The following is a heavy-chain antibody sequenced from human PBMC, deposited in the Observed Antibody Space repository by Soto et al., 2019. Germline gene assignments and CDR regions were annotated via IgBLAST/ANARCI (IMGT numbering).Heavy chain of an antibody. Sequence: GALRLSCAASGFTFSSYGMHWVRQAPGKGLEWVAVIWYDGSNKYYADSVKGRFTISRDNSKNTLYLQMNSLRAEDTAVYYCARDYDFWSGSLRYYYGMDVWGQGTTVTVSS. D-gene: IGHD3-3*01. V-gene: IGHV3-33*01. CDR3: ARDYDFWSGSLRYYYGMDV. CDR1: GFTFSSYG. J-gene: IGHJ6*02. CDR2: IWYDGSNK.